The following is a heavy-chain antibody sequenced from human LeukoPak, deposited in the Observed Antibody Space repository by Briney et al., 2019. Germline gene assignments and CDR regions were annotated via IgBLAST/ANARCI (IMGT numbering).Heavy chain of an antibody. CDR3: AKTKLGYCSGGSCYSRHYRLDY. D-gene: IGHD2-15*01. Sequence: GGSLRLSCATSGFTFCSYAISWVRQAPGKGLEWVSAISGSGGSTYYADSVKGRFTIYRDNSKNTLYLQMNSLRAEDTAVYYCAKTKLGYCSGGSCYSRHYRLDYWGQGTLVTVSS. CDR1: GFTFCSYA. V-gene: IGHV3-23*01. CDR2: ISGSGGST. J-gene: IGHJ4*02.